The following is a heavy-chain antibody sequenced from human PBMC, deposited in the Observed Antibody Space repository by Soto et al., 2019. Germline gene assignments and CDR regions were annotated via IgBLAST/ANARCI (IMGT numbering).Heavy chain of an antibody. J-gene: IGHJ4*02. Sequence: SVKVSCKASGGTFSIYAISGVRQAPGQGLEWMGGIIPIFGTANYAQKFQGRVTITADESTSTAYMELSSLRSEDTAVYYCASPTRDGYGADYWGQGTLVTVSS. CDR3: ASPTRDGYGADY. V-gene: IGHV1-69*13. D-gene: IGHD4-17*01. CDR1: GGTFSIYA. CDR2: IIPIFGTA.